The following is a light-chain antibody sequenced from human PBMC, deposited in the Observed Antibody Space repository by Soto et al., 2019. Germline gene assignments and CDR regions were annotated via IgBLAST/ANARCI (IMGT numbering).Light chain of an antibody. CDR2: EVS. CDR3: SSYAGSNNYVV. J-gene: IGLJ2*01. CDR1: SSDVGGYNY. Sequence: QSALTQPPSASGSPGQSVTISCTGTSSDVGGYNYVSWYQQHPGKAPKLMIYEVSKRPSGVPDRFSGSKSGNTASLTVSGLQAEDEAEYYCSSYAGSNNYVVFGGGTQLTGL. V-gene: IGLV2-8*01.